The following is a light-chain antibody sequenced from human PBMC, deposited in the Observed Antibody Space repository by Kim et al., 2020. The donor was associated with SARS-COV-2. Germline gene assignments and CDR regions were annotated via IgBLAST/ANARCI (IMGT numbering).Light chain of an antibody. V-gene: IGLV2-14*03. CDR3: SSYSISAPVV. CDR2: DVT. CDR1: SSDIGGYDY. J-gene: IGLJ2*01. Sequence: QSALTQPASVSGSPGQSITISCTGTSSDIGGYDYVSWYQQHPGKAPKLMIYDVTKRPSGVSNRFLGSKSGNTASLTISGLQADDEADYYCSSYSISAPVVFGGGTKVTVL.